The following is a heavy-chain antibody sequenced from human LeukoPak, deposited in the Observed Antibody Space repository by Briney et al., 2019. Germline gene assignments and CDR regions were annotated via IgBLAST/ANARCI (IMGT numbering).Heavy chain of an antibody. CDR2: INHSGST. J-gene: IGHJ4*02. D-gene: IGHD5-18*01. Sequence: SETLSLTCAVYGGSFSGYYWSWIRQPPGKGLEWIGEINHSGSTNYNPSLKSRVTISVDTSKNQFSLKLSSVTAADTAVYYCASREANHTAMDYWGQGTLVTVSS. CDR1: GGSFSGYY. V-gene: IGHV4-34*01. CDR3: ASREANHTAMDY.